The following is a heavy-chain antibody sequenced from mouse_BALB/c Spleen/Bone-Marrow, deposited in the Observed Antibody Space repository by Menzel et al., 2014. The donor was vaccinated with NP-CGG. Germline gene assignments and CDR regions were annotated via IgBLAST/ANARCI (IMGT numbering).Heavy chain of an antibody. Sequence: VQLQQSGAELVKPGAPVKLSCKASGYTFTSYWMNWVKQRPGRGLEWIGRIDPSDSETHYNQKFKDKATLTVGKSSSTAYIQVSSLASEDSAVYHCARALGDGYYYAMDYWGQGTSVTVSS. CDR3: ARALGDGYYYAMDY. D-gene: IGHD2-3*01. J-gene: IGHJ4*01. CDR2: IDPSDSET. CDR1: GYTFTSYW. V-gene: IGHV1-69*02.